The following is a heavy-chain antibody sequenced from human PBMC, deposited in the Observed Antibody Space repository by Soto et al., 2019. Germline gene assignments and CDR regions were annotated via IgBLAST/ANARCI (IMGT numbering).Heavy chain of an antibody. CDR1: GFTFSSYG. D-gene: IGHD3-9*01. J-gene: IGHJ3*02. CDR3: ARDGAPYYDILTGEMAFDI. CDR2: IWYDGSNK. V-gene: IGHV3-33*01. Sequence: QVQLVESGGGVVQPGRSLRLSCAASGFTFSSYGMHWVRQAPGKGLEWVAVIWYDGSNKYYADSVKGRFTISRDNSKNTLYLQMNSLRPEDTAVYYCARDGAPYYDILTGEMAFDIWGQGTMVTVSS.